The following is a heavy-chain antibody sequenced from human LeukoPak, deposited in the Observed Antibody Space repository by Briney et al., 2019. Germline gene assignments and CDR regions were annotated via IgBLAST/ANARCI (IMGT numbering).Heavy chain of an antibody. D-gene: IGHD3-16*02. J-gene: IGHJ4*02. CDR3: GYTNNFYH. V-gene: IGHV3-7*01. Sequence: GGSLRLSCVASGLSISGQWTNWVRHAPGQGLEWVANIKHEGSEEYYVDSVKGRFNVPRDDGRNSVSLQMNSVRAEDTAVYYCGYTNNFYHWGQGTLVVVSS. CDR1: GLSISGQW. CDR2: IKHEGSEE.